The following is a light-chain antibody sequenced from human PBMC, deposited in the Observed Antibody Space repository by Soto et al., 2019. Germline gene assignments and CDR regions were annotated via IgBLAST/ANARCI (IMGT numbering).Light chain of an antibody. CDR1: QSVSSSY. V-gene: IGKV3-20*01. CDR3: QQYGSAPMYT. Sequence: EIVLTQSPGTLSLSPGERATLSCRASQSVSSSYLAWYQQKPGQAPRLLIYGASSRATGIPDRFSGSGSGTDFTLTISSLEQEDFAVYYCQQYGSAPMYTFGQGTKVEIK. J-gene: IGKJ2*01. CDR2: GAS.